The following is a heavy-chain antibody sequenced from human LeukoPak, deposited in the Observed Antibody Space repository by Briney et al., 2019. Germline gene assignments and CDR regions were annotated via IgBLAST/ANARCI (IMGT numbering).Heavy chain of an antibody. V-gene: IGHV1-18*01. J-gene: IGHJ4*02. CDR2: ISAYNGNT. Sequence: ASVKVSCKASGYTFTSYGISWVRQASGQGLEWMEWISAYNGNTNYAQKLQGRVTMTTDTSTSTAYMELRSLRSDDTAVYYCARTSYYDFWSGYYPDFDYWGQGTLVTVSS. D-gene: IGHD3-3*01. CDR1: GYTFTSYG. CDR3: ARTSYYDFWSGYYPDFDY.